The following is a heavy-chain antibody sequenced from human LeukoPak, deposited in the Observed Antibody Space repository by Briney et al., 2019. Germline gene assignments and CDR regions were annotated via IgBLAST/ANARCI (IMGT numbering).Heavy chain of an antibody. J-gene: IGHJ6*03. CDR1: GGSISSYY. CDR3: ARLRGYSYGWLYYYYMDV. V-gene: IGHV4-4*07. D-gene: IGHD5-18*01. CDR2: IYTSGST. Sequence: PSQTLSLTCTVSGGSISSYYWSWIRQPAGKGLEWIGRIYTSGSTNYNPSLKSRVTMSVDTSKNQFSLKLSSVTAADTAVYYCARLRGYSYGWLYYYYMDVWGKGTTVTISS.